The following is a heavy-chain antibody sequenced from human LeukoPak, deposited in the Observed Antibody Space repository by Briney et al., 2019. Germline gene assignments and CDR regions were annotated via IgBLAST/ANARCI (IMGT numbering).Heavy chain of an antibody. CDR3: VKSNPVVAAADKHFDY. Sequence: QAGGSLRLSCVASGFTFSRYVMNWVRQAPGKGLEWVSAFGGTAGATAGGKYYADSVKGRFTISRDNSKNTLYLQLNSLRAEDTAIYYCVKSNPVVAAADKHFDYWGQGTLVTVSS. J-gene: IGHJ4*02. CDR1: GFTFSRYV. CDR2: FGGTAGATAGGK. V-gene: IGHV3-23*01. D-gene: IGHD2-15*01.